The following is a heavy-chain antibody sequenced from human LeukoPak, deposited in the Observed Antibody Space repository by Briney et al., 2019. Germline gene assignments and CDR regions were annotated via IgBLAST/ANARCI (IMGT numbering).Heavy chain of an antibody. CDR1: GFTFSSYG. CDR3: AKAGRLAAPTDPLPDY. D-gene: IGHD6-6*01. CDR2: IRYDGSNK. Sequence: SGGSLRLSCAASGFTFSSYGMHWVRQAPGKGLEWVAFIRYDGSNKYYADSVKGRFTISRDNSKNTLYLQMNSLRAEDTAVYYCAKAGRLAAPTDPLPDYWGQGTLVTVSS. J-gene: IGHJ4*02. V-gene: IGHV3-30*02.